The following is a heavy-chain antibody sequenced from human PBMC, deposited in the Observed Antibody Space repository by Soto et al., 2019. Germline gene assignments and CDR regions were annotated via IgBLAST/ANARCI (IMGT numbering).Heavy chain of an antibody. CDR2: IYYSGST. CDR1: GGSISSYY. Sequence: SETLSLTCTVSGGSISSYYWSWIRQPPGKGLEWIGYIYYSGSTNYNPSLKSRVTISVDTSKNQFSLKLSSETAADTAVYYCARSSSGLGYWGQGTLVTVSS. D-gene: IGHD6-6*01. J-gene: IGHJ4*02. CDR3: ARSSSGLGY. V-gene: IGHV4-59*01.